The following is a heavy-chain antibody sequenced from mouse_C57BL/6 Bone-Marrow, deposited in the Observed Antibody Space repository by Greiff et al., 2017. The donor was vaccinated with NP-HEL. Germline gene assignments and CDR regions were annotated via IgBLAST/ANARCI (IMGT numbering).Heavy chain of an antibody. Sequence: VQLKESGGDLVKPGGSLKLSCAASGFTFSSYGMSWVRQTPDKRLEWVATISSGGSYTYYPDSVKGRFTISRDNAKNTLYLQMSSLKSEDTAMYYCARHIYYYGSSYSWFAYWGQGTLVTVSA. CDR2: ISSGGSYT. J-gene: IGHJ3*01. CDR3: ARHIYYYGSSYSWFAY. D-gene: IGHD1-1*01. V-gene: IGHV5-6*01. CDR1: GFTFSSYG.